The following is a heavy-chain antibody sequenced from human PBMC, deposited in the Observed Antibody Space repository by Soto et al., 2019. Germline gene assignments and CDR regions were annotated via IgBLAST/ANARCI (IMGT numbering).Heavy chain of an antibody. V-gene: IGHV3-30*18. CDR1: GFTFSSYG. Sequence: GGSLRLSCAASGFTFSSYGMHWVRQAPGKGLEWVAVISYDGSNKYYADSVKGRFTISRDNSKNTLYLQMSSLGAEDTAVYYCVKDGSSGWPYYYGMDVWGQGTTVTASS. CDR3: VKDGSSGWPYYYGMDV. J-gene: IGHJ6*02. D-gene: IGHD6-19*01. CDR2: ISYDGSNK.